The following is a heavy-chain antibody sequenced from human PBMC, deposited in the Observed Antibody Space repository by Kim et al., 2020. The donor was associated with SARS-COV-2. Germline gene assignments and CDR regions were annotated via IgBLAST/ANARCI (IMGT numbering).Heavy chain of an antibody. Sequence: NASLKSRLTMSIDSSKKQFFLKLISVTAADTAVYYCARRTVGSASGWFDPWGQGTLVTVSS. D-gene: IGHD6-6*01. V-gene: IGHV4-39*01. J-gene: IGHJ5*02. CDR3: ARRTVGSASGWFDP.